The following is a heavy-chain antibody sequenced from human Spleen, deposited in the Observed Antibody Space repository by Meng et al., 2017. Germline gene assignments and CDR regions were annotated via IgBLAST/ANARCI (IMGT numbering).Heavy chain of an antibody. D-gene: IGHD3-9*01. CDR1: GVTISGSD. CDR3: TWDDKAVSDY. V-gene: IGHV3-15*01. J-gene: IGHJ4*02. CDR2: IKSNTDGGTT. Sequence: GGSLRLSCVVSGVTISGSDIHWVRQAPGQGLEWVGRIKSNTDGGTTDYAAPVTGRFTISRDDSTNRLYLELNRLEIDDTGVYYCTWDDKAVSDYWGQGTLVTVSS.